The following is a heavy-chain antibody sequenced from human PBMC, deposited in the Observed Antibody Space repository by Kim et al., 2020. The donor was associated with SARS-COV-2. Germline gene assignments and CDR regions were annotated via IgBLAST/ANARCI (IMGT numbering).Heavy chain of an antibody. J-gene: IGHJ5*02. CDR1: GYTFTSYG. CDR2: ISAYNGNT. V-gene: IGHV1-18*01. Sequence: ASVKVSCKASGYTFTSYGISWVRQAPGQGLEWMGWISAYNGNTNYAQKLQGRVTMTTDTSTSTAYMELRSLRSDDTAVYYCARDPQYYDILTGYHQANWFDPWGQGTLVTVSS. D-gene: IGHD3-9*01. CDR3: ARDPQYYDILTGYHQANWFDP.